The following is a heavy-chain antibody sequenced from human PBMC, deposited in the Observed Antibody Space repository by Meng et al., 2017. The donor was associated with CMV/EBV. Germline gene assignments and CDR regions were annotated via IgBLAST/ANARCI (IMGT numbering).Heavy chain of an antibody. V-gene: IGHV4-59*01. CDR2: IYYSGST. CDR1: GGSISSYY. J-gene: IGHJ6*02. D-gene: IGHD6-6*01. CDR3: ARDPIAARPGGYYYYYGMDV. Sequence: SETLSLTCTVSGGSISSYYWSWIRQPPGKGLEWIGYIYYSGSTNYNPSLKSRDTISVDTSKNQFSLKLSSVTAADTAVYYCARDPIAARPGGYYYYYGMDVWGQGTTVTVSS.